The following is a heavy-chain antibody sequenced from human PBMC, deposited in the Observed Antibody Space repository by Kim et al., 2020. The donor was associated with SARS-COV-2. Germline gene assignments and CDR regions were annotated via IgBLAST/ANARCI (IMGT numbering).Heavy chain of an antibody. CDR2: SI. CDR3: AKGSGWSLDY. D-gene: IGHD6-19*01. V-gene: IGHV3-9*01. Sequence: SIGYADSVKGRFTISRDHAKNSLYLQMNRLRAEDTALYYCAKGSGWSLDYLGQRTLVTVSS. J-gene: IGHJ4*02.